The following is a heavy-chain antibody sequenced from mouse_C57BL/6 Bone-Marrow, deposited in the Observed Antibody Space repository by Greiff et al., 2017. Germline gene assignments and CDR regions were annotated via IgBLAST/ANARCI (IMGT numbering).Heavy chain of an antibody. CDR3: ASHDGYFYWYFDV. CDR1: GFTFSSYG. J-gene: IGHJ1*03. CDR2: ISRGGSYT. Sequence: EVMLVESGGDLVKPGGSLKLSCAASGFTFSSYGMSWVRQTPDKRLEWVATISRGGSYTYYPDSVKGRFTISRDNAKNTLYLQMSSLKSEDTAMYYCASHDGYFYWYFDVWGTGTTVTVSS. V-gene: IGHV5-6*01. D-gene: IGHD2-3*01.